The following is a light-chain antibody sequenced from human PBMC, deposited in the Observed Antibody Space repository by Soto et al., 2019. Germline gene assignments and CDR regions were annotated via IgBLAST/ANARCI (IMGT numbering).Light chain of an antibody. V-gene: IGKV3-20*01. CDR3: QQYGGLPPF. CDR2: GAS. Sequence: PGERATLSCRASQSISSSFAWYQQKPGHSPRLLIYGASNRATGVPDRFSGSGSGTDFTLTINRLEPEDFALYYCQQYGGLPPFFGPGTRLXXK. CDR1: QSISSS. J-gene: IGKJ5*01.